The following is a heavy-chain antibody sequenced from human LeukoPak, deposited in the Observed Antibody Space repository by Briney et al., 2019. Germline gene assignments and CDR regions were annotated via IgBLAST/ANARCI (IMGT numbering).Heavy chain of an antibody. CDR3: ARPPSRGYSSSFEY. J-gene: IGHJ4*02. Sequence: GESLQISSNGSGYSSPTYWIAWVRQMPGKGLEWMGIIYPDESNIRYSPSFQGQVTISADKSISTAYLQWSSLKASDTAMYYCARPPSRGYSSSFEYWGQGTLVTVSS. D-gene: IGHD2-2*03. CDR2: IYPDESNI. V-gene: IGHV5-51*01. CDR1: GYSSPTYW.